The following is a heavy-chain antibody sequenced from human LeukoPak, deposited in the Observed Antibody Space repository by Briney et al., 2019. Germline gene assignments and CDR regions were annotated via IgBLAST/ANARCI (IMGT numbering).Heavy chain of an antibody. D-gene: IGHD3-16*02. CDR2: INHSGST. CDR1: GGSFSGYY. V-gene: IGHV4-34*01. Sequence: SETLSLTCAVYGGSFSGYYWSWIRQPPGKGLEWIGEINHSGSTNYNPSLKSRVTISVDTSKNQFSLKLSSVTAADTAVYYCAREFYMITFGGVIAHGAFDIWGQGTMVTVSS. CDR3: AREFYMITFGGVIAHGAFDI. J-gene: IGHJ3*02.